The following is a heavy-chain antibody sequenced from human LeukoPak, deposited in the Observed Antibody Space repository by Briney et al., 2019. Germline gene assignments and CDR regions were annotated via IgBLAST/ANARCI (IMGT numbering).Heavy chain of an antibody. J-gene: IGHJ3*01. CDR3: AREDASGFDV. CDR1: GFTVSSKY. D-gene: IGHD1-26*01. V-gene: IGHV3-53*01. Sequence: PGGSLTLSCAASGFTVSSKYMSWVRQAPGKGLEWASVLYSGGTTYYADSVKGRFTISRDNSRNTLYLQMNSLRAEDTAVYYCAREDASGFDVWGQGTMVTVSS. CDR2: LYSGGTT.